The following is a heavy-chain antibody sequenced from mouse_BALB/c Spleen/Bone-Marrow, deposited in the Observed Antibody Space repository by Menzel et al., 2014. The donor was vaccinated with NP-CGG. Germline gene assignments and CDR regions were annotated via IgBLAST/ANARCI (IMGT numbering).Heavy chain of an antibody. D-gene: IGHD1-1*01. J-gene: IGHJ3*01. V-gene: IGHV1-7*01. CDR2: INPSTGYT. CDR3: ARAGGLRSSCFAY. CDR1: GYTFTSYW. Sequence: SGAELAKPGASVKMSCKASGYTFTSYWMHWVKQRPGQGLEWIGYINPSTGYTEYNQKFKDKATLTADKSSNTAYMQLSSPTSEDSAVYYCARAGGLRSSCFAYWGQGTLVTVSA.